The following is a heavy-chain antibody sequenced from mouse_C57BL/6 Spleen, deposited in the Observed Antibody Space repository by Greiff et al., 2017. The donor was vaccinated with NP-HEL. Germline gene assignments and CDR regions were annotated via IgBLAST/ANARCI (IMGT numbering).Heavy chain of an antibody. CDR3: ATSGDYFDY. CDR1: GYTFTDYY. J-gene: IGHJ2*01. CDR2: IGPGSGST. Sequence: QVQLKESGAELVKPGASVKISCKASGYTFTDYYINWVKQRPGQGLEWIGKIGPGSGSTYYNEKFTGKATLTADKSSSPASMQLSSLTSEDCSFVVGATSGDYFDYWGQGTTLTVSS. D-gene: IGHD1-3*01. V-gene: IGHV1-77*01.